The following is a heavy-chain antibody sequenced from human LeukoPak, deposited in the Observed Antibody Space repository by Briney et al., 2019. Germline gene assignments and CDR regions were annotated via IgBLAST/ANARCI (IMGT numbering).Heavy chain of an antibody. CDR2: ISSSSSYI. V-gene: IGHV3-21*01. J-gene: IGHJ3*02. CDR3: AREPSFDAFDI. Sequence: PGGSLRLSCAASGFTFGSYAMSWVRQAPGKGLEWVSSISSSSSYIYYADSVKGRFTISRDNAKNSLYLQMNSLRAEDTAVYYCAREPSFDAFDIWGQGTMVTVSS. CDR1: GFTFGSYA.